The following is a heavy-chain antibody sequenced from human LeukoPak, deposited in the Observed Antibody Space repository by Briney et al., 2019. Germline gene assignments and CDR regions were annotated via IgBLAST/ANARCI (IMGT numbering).Heavy chain of an antibody. V-gene: IGHV3-30-3*01. CDR3: TRDGASITIFGVVRARYYMDV. CDR2: ISYGGSNK. D-gene: IGHD3-3*01. Sequence: QPGRSLRLSCAASGFTFSSYAMHWVRQAPGKGLEWVAVISYGGSNKYYADSVKGRFTISRDNSKNTLYLQMNSLRAEDTAVYYCTRDGASITIFGVVRARYYMDVWGKGTTVTVSS. J-gene: IGHJ6*03. CDR1: GFTFSSYA.